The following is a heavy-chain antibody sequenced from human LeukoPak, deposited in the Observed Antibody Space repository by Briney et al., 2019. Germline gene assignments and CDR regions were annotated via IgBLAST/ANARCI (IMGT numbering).Heavy chain of an antibody. CDR3: AKEEAMVRGVID. Sequence: PGGSLRLSCAASGFTFSSYGMHWVRQAPGKGLEWVAVISYDGSNKYYADSVKGRFTISRDNSKNTLYLQMNSLRAEDTAVYYCAKEEAMVRGVIDWGQGTLVTVSS. CDR1: GFTFSSYG. V-gene: IGHV3-30*18. CDR2: ISYDGSNK. D-gene: IGHD3-10*01. J-gene: IGHJ4*02.